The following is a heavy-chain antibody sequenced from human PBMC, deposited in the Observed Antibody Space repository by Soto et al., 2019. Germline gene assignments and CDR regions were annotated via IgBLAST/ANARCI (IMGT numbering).Heavy chain of an antibody. J-gene: IGHJ5*02. V-gene: IGHV3-30-3*01. Sequence: PGGSLRLSCAASGFTFSSYAMHWVRQAPGKGLEWVAVISYDGSNKYYVDSVKGRFTISRDNSKNTLYLQMNSLRAEDTAVYYCVRDRGDTAMVSGWSDPWGQGTLVTVS. D-gene: IGHD5-18*01. CDR2: ISYDGSNK. CDR1: GFTFSSYA. CDR3: VRDRGDTAMVSGWSDP.